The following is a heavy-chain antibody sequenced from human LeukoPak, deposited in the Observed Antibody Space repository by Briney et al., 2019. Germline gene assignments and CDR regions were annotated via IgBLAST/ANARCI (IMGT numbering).Heavy chain of an antibody. J-gene: IGHJ6*02. Sequence: RASVEVSCKASGYTFTSYYMHWVRQAPGQGLEWMGIINPSGGSTSYAQKFQGRVTMTTDTSTSTAYMELRSLRSDDTAVYYCARAGLGYCSSTSCTYYYYGMDVWGQGTTVTVSS. D-gene: IGHD2-2*01. V-gene: IGHV1-46*01. CDR3: ARAGLGYCSSTSCTYYYYGMDV. CDR2: INPSGGST. CDR1: GYTFTSYY.